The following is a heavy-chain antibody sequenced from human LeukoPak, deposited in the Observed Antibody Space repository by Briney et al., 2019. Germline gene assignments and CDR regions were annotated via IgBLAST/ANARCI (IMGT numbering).Heavy chain of an antibody. CDR1: GGSISSYY. J-gene: IGHJ4*02. CDR3: ARGRTGADFDY. Sequence: SETLSLTCTVSGGSISSYYWSWIRQPAGEGLEWIGRIYTRGSTNYIPSLKSRVTMSVDTSKNQFSLKLSSVTAADTAVYYCARGRTGADFDYWGQGTLVTVSS. D-gene: IGHD1-1*01. CDR2: IYTRGST. V-gene: IGHV4-4*07.